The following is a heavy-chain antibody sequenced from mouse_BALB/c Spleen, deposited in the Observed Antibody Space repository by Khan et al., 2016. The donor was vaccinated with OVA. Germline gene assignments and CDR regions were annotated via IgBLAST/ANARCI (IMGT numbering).Heavy chain of an antibody. Sequence: VQLQQSGPELVKPGASVKISCKASGYTFTDYNMHWVKQSHGKSLEWIGYIYPYNGGTGYNQTFKSKATLTVDNSSSTAYMELRSLTSEDSAVYYCASSRGPGYDYCFDYWGQGTTLTVSS. D-gene: IGHD2-4*01. CDR1: GYTFTDYN. V-gene: IGHV1S29*02. CDR2: IYPYNGGT. J-gene: IGHJ2*01. CDR3: ASSRGPGYDYCFDY.